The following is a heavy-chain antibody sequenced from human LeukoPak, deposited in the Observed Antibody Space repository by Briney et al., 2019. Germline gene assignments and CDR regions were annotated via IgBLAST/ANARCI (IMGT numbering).Heavy chain of an antibody. V-gene: IGHV4-30-4*01. CDR2: IYRSGST. Sequence: SQTLSLTCTVSGGSISSGDYYWSWIRQPPGKGLEWIGYIYRSGSTYYNPSLKSRVTMSVDTSKNQFSLKLSSVTAADTAVYYCARGREGYFDLWGRGTRVTVSS. CDR1: GGSISSGDYY. J-gene: IGHJ2*01. CDR3: ARGREGYFDL.